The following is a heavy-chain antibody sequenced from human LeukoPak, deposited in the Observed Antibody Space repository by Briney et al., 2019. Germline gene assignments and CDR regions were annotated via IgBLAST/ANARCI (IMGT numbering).Heavy chain of an antibody. V-gene: IGHV1-69*05. J-gene: IGHJ4*02. Sequence: SVKVSCKASGGTFSSYAISWVRQAPGQGLEWRGRIIPIFGTANYAQKFQGRVTITTDESTSTAYMELSSLRSEDTAVYYCASGFRWAYGDYETNWGQGTPVTVSS. CDR3: ASGFRWAYGDYETN. CDR2: IIPIFGTA. CDR1: GGTFSSYA. D-gene: IGHD4-17*01.